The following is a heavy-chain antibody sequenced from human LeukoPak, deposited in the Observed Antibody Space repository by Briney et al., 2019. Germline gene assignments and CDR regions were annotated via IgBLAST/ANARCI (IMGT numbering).Heavy chain of an antibody. J-gene: IGHJ5*02. CDR3: TREGRTANYYDWFDP. CDR2: INPNNGAT. CDR1: GYTFIDYH. V-gene: IGHV1-2*02. D-gene: IGHD3-10*01. Sequence: ASVKVSCKASGYTFIDYHMHWVRQAPGQGPEWMGSINPNNGATNYAQKFQGRVTMTRGTSISTVYMDLSSLRSDDTAVYYCTREGRTANYYDWFDPWGQGTLVTVSS.